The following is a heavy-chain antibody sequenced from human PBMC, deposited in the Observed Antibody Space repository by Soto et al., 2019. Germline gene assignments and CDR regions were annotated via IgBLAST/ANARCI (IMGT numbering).Heavy chain of an antibody. CDR3: ATVERASFNYYYYGMDV. D-gene: IGHD1-1*01. CDR2: IIPILGIA. V-gene: IGHV1-69*02. CDR1: GGTFSSYT. Sequence: SVKVSCKASGGTFSSYTISWVRQAPGQGLEWMGRIIPILGIAIYAQKFQGRVTMTEDTSTDTAYMELSSLRSEDTAVYYCATVERASFNYYYYGMDVWGQGTTVTVSS. J-gene: IGHJ6*02.